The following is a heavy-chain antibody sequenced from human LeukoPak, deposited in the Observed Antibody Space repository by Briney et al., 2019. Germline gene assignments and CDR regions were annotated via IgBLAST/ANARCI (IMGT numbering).Heavy chain of an antibody. Sequence: GASVKVSCKASGYTFTGYYMHWVRQAPGQGLEWMGWINPNSGGTNYAQKVQGRVTMTTDTSTATAYMELRNLRSDDTAVYYCARFPPVSGDYWGQGTLVTVSS. CDR2: INPNSGGT. J-gene: IGHJ4*02. CDR1: GYTFTGYY. V-gene: IGHV1-2*02. D-gene: IGHD6-25*01. CDR3: ARFPPVSGDY.